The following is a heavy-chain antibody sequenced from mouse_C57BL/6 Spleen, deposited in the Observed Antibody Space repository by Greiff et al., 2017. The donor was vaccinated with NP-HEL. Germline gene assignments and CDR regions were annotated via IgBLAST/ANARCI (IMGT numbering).Heavy chain of an antibody. J-gene: IGHJ1*03. CDR2: IDPSDSET. D-gene: IGHD2-4*01. Sequence: QVQLQQPGAELVMPGSSVKLSCKASGYTFTSYWMHWVKQRPIQGLEWIGNIDPSDSETHYNQKFKDKATLTVDKSSSTAYMQLSSLTSEDSAVYYCARGDYVNWYFDVWGTGTTVTVSS. CDR3: ARGDYVNWYFDV. CDR1: GYTFTSYW. V-gene: IGHV1-52*01.